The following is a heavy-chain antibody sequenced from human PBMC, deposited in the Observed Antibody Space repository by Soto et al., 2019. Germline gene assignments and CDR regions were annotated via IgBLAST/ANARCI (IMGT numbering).Heavy chain of an antibody. CDR3: ARASLTIFGAPYGMDV. D-gene: IGHD3-3*01. CDR2: IIPIFGDT. Sequence: ASVKVSCKASGGTFSSYAISWVRQAPGQGLEWMGGIIPIFGDTEYSKNFQGRLTMTIDTSTTTASMELRSLRSDDTAVYYCARASLTIFGAPYGMDVWGQGTSVTVSS. CDR1: GGTFSSYA. V-gene: IGHV1-69*05. J-gene: IGHJ6*02.